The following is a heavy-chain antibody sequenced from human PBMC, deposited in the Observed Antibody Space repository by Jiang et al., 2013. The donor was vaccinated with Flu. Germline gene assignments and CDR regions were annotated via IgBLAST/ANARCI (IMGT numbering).Heavy chain of an antibody. D-gene: IGHD4-23*01. J-gene: IGHJ6*02. CDR2: INPSGGST. V-gene: IGHV1-46*01. CDR1: GYTFTSYY. CDR3: ARGAAVVTLVGGMDV. Sequence: EVKKPGASVKVSCKASGYTFTSYYMHWVRQAPGQGLEWMGIINPSGGSTSYAQDFQGRVTMTRDTSTSTAYMELSSLRSEDTAVYYCARGAAVVTLVGGMDVWGQGTTVTVSS.